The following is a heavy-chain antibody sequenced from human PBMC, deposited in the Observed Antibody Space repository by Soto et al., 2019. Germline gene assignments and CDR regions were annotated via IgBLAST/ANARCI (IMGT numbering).Heavy chain of an antibody. CDR1: GFTFSDYY. V-gene: IGHV3-11*01. Sequence: VQLVESGGGVVKTSGSLRIACAASGFTFSDYYMGWVRQAPGKGLEWVSYISSSGNTIYYADSVKGRFTISRDNAKNSVYLQMNSLRAEDTALYFCAKMSSENYYDPVFSWGQGTLVTVSS. CDR2: ISSSGNTI. J-gene: IGHJ5*02. D-gene: IGHD3-22*01. CDR3: AKMSSENYYDPVFS.